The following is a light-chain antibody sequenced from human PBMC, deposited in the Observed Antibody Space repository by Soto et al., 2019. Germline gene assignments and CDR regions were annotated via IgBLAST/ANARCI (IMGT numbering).Light chain of an antibody. J-gene: IGKJ1*01. CDR1: QSVSSN. V-gene: IGKV3-15*01. CDR3: QQYNNWPLWT. CDR2: GAS. Sequence: EIVMTQSPATLSASPGERATLSCRASQSVSSNLAWYQQKPGQAPRLLIYGASTRATGIPARFSGGGSGTEFTLTISSLQSEDFAVYYCQQYNNWPLWTFGQGTKVDIK.